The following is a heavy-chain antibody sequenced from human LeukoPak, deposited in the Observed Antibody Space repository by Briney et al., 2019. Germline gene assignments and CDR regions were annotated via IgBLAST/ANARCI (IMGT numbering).Heavy chain of an antibody. CDR2: IYPGDSDT. D-gene: IGHD6-13*01. CDR1: GYSFTSYW. CDR3: ARHESGIGAAGTSHYYGMDV. V-gene: IGHV5-51*01. Sequence: GESLKISCKGSGYSFTSYWIGWVRQMPGKGLEWMGIIYPGDSDTRYSPSFQGQVTISADKSISTAYLQWSSLKASDTAMYYCARHESGIGAAGTSHYYGMDVWGQGTTVTVSS. J-gene: IGHJ6*02.